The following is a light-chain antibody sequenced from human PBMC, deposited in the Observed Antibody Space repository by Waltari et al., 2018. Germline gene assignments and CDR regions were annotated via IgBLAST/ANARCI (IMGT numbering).Light chain of an antibody. J-gene: IGLJ3*02. V-gene: IGLV3-21*02. CDR2: DDT. CDR1: NIGSKS. Sequence: SYVLTQPPSVSVAPGQTATITCGGNNIGSKSVHWYQQKSGQAPVVVVYDDTDRPSGVPGRFSGSNSRDTATLTISRVEAGDEADYSCQVWDRSSDHWLFGGGTKLTVL. CDR3: QVWDRSSDHWL.